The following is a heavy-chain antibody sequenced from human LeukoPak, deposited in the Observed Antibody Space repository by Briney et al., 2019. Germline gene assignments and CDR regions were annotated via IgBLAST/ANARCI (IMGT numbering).Heavy chain of an antibody. J-gene: IGHJ4*02. Sequence: SVKVSYKASGYTFSDYGITWVRQAPGHGLEWMGWISVHSGKTDHAQKLQGRVTMTTDTSTSTAYMDLRSLRSDDTAVYYCARDATRFGSTWYYDYWGQGTLVTASS. CDR2: ISVHSGKT. CDR1: GYTFSDYG. D-gene: IGHD6-13*01. V-gene: IGHV1-18*01. CDR3: ARDATRFGSTWYYDY.